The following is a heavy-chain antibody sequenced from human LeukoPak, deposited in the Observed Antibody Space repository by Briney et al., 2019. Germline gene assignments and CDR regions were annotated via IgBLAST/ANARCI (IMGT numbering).Heavy chain of an antibody. CDR3: ARWGTYASTSNWFDP. J-gene: IGHJ5*02. CDR1: GGSISSSNW. Sequence: SETLSLNCAVSGGSISSSNWWSWIREHPGKGLGWIGEIYHSGSTNYNPSLKSRVTISVDKSKTQFSLKLSSVTAADTAVYYCARWGTYASTSNWFDPWGQGTRVTVSS. V-gene: IGHV4-4*02. D-gene: IGHD2-2*01. CDR2: IYHSGST.